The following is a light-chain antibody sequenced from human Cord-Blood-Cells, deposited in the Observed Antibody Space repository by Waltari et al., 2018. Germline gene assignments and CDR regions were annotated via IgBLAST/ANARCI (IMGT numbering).Light chain of an antibody. CDR1: QSVSSN. CDR2: GAS. Sequence: EIVMTQSPATLSVSPGQRATLPGRASQSVSSNVAWYQQKPGQAPRLLIYGASPRATGIPARFSGSGSGTEFTLTISSLQSEDFAVYYCQQYNNWPPWTFGQGTKLEIK. V-gene: IGKV3-15*01. CDR3: QQYNNWPPWT. J-gene: IGKJ1*01.